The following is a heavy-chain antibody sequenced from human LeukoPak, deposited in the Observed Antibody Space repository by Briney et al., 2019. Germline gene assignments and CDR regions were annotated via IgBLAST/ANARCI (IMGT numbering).Heavy chain of an antibody. D-gene: IGHD3-22*01. CDR1: GGSISSSSYY. V-gene: IGHV4-39*07. CDR2: IYYSGST. CDR3: ARSVMESMIVVDYYFDY. J-gene: IGHJ4*02. Sequence: PSETLSLTCTVSGGSISSSSYYWGWIRQPPGKGLEWIGSIYYSGSTYYNPSLKSRVTISVDTSKNQFSLKLSSVTAADTAVYYCARSVMESMIVVDYYFDYWGQGTLVTVSS.